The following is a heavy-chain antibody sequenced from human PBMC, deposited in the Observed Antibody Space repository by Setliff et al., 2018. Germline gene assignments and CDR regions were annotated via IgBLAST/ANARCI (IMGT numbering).Heavy chain of an antibody. CDR2: IIPVFRTA. D-gene: IGHD6-13*01. J-gene: IGHJ4*02. CDR3: ARAGSAPARRKGVFEY. CDR1: GGTFRTDG. Sequence: SVKVSCKASGGTFRTDGFNWVRQAPGQGLEWMGRIIPVFRTAKYAQRFQGRVTITRDTSTGTVYMELTSLKSNDTAVYYCARAGSAPARRKGVFEYWGQGTLVTVSS. V-gene: IGHV1-69*05.